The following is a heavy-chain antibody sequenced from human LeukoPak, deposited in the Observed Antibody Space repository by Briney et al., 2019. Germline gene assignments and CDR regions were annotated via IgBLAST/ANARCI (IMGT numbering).Heavy chain of an antibody. CDR2: IYTSGST. D-gene: IGHD1-7*01. CDR3: AREGVTGTTSY. Sequence: PSQTLSLTCTVSGGSISSGFYYWRWLRQPAGTGLEWIGRIYTSGSTNYNPSLKSRVTISVDTSKNQFSLNLSSVTAADTAVYYCAREGVTGTTSYWGQGTLVTVSS. V-gene: IGHV4-61*02. CDR1: GGSISSGFYY. J-gene: IGHJ4*02.